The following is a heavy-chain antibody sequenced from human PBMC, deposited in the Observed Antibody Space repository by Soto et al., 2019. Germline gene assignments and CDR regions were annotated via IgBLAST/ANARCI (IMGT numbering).Heavy chain of an antibody. V-gene: IGHV1-2*02. CDR2: INPNTGST. CDR1: GYTLTYYY. D-gene: IGHD3-10*01. CDR3: ARDRAASGSHNWFDP. J-gene: IGHJ5*02. Sequence: ASEKASYEASGYTLTYYYLHWARQAPGQGLERGGCINPNTGSTNAAKKFQSRATMTKDTSIGTSYMVLTSLRPDDTAVYYCARDRAASGSHNWFDPWGPGTLVTVSS.